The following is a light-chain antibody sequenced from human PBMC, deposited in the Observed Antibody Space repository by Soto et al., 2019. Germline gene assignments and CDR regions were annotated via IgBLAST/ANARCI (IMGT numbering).Light chain of an antibody. J-gene: IGLJ3*02. CDR1: SSNIGAGYD. Sequence: QSVLTQPPSVSGAPGQRVTISCTGSSSNIGAGYDVHWYQQLPGTAPKLLIYGNSNRPSGVPDRFSGSKSGTSASLAITGLQAEHEADYHCQPYDSSLSAVVFGGGTKLTVL. V-gene: IGLV1-40*01. CDR2: GNS. CDR3: QPYDSSLSAVV.